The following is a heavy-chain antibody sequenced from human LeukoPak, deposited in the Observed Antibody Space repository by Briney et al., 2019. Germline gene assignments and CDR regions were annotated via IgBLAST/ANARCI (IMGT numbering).Heavy chain of an antibody. Sequence: ASVKVSCKASGYTFTSYGISWVRQAPGQGLEWMGWISAYNGNTNYAQKLQGRVTMTTDTSTSTAYMELRSLRSDDTAVYYCARDPPTSDIVVVPAAPKFDYWGQGTLGTVSS. V-gene: IGHV1-18*01. J-gene: IGHJ4*02. D-gene: IGHD2-2*01. CDR2: ISAYNGNT. CDR3: ARDPPTSDIVVVPAAPKFDY. CDR1: GYTFTSYG.